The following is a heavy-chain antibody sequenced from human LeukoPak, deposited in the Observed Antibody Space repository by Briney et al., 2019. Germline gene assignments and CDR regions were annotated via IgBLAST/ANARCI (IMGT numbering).Heavy chain of an antibody. CDR2: ISSSGSTI. CDR3: ARVLRYCSGGNCYSGGLGYMDV. J-gene: IGHJ6*03. Sequence: TGGSLRLSCAASGFTFSSYSMNWVRQAPGKGLEWVSYISSSGSTIYYADSVKGRFTISRDNAKNSLFLQMNSLRAEDTAVYYCARVLRYCSGGNCYSGGLGYMDVWGKGTTVTISS. V-gene: IGHV3-48*04. D-gene: IGHD2-15*01. CDR1: GFTFSSYS.